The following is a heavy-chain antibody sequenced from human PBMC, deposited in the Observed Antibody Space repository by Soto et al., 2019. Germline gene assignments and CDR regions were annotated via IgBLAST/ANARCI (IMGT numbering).Heavy chain of an antibody. D-gene: IGHD4-17*01. CDR1: GFTFSRYS. V-gene: IGHV3-21*01. CDR2: ISSSSSYI. CDR3: ARDTAGRLSKYYYYYYGMDV. Sequence: NPGGSLRLSCAASGFTFSRYSMNWLRQAPGKGLEWVSSISSSSSYIYYADSVKGRFTISRDNAKNSLYLQMNSLRAEDTAVYYSARDTAGRLSKYYYYYYGMDVWGQGTTVTVSS. J-gene: IGHJ6*02.